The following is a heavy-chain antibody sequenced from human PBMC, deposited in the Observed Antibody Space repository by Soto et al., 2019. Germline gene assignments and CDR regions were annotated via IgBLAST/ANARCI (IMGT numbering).Heavy chain of an antibody. J-gene: IGHJ6*02. CDR2: ISSSSSTI. D-gene: IGHD6-13*01. Sequence: GGSLRLSCAASGFTFSSYSMNWVRQAPGKGLEWVSYISSSSSTIYYADSVKGRFTISRDNAKNSLYLQMNSLRDEDTAVYYCARDRPPPRQQLDYYYYGMDVWGQGTTVTVSS. V-gene: IGHV3-48*02. CDR1: GFTFSSYS. CDR3: ARDRPPPRQQLDYYYYGMDV.